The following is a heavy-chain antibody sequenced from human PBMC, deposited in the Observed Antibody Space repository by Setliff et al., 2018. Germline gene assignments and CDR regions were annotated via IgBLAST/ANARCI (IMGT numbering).Heavy chain of an antibody. V-gene: IGHV1-24*01. CDR1: GYTLTELS. CDR3: ATGGLLWFGELSGGAFDI. J-gene: IGHJ3*02. CDR2: FDPEDGET. Sequence: ASVKVSCKVSGYTLTELSMHWVRQAPGKGLEWMGGFDPEDGETIYAQKFQGRVTMTEDTSTDTAYMELSSLRSEDMAVYYCATGGLLWFGELSGGAFDIWGQGTMVTVSS. D-gene: IGHD3-10*01.